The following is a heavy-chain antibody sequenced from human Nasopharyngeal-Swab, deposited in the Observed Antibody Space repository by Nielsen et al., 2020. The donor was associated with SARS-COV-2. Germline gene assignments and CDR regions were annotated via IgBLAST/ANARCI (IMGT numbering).Heavy chain of an antibody. Sequence: SETLSLTCRLSGGSISSNRYYWVWVRQPPGKGLESIGSIYHSGNTYDSPSLKSRVTVSVDTSKNQFPLKPSSVTAADTAVYYCARHGWVAGDYSFVLWGRGTLVSVSS. V-gene: IGHV4-39*01. D-gene: IGHD4-17*01. CDR3: ARHGWVAGDYSFVL. J-gene: IGHJ2*01. CDR2: IYHSGNT. CDR1: GGSISSNRYY.